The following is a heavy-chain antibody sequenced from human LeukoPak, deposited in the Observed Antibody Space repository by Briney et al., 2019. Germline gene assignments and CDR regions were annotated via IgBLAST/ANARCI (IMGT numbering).Heavy chain of an antibody. V-gene: IGHV3-7*01. CDR1: GFIFSSYW. CDR2: IKQGGNEK. J-gene: IGHJ3*02. D-gene: IGHD2-2*01. CDR3: VVPAAHDAFDI. Sequence: GGSLRLSCEASGFIFSSYWMSWVRQAPGKGLEWVANIKQGGNEKYYVDSVKGRFTISRDNAKSSLSLQMNSLRAEDTAVYYCVVPAAHDAFDIWGQGTMVTVSS.